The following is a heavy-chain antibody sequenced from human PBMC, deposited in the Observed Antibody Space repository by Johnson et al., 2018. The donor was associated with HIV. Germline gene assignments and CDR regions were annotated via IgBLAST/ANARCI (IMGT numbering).Heavy chain of an antibody. J-gene: IGHJ3*02. V-gene: IGHV3-30*04. CDR2: ISYDGSNK. Sequence: QVLLVESGGGVVQPGRSMRLSCAASGFTFSSYAMHWVRQAPGKGLEWVAVISYDGSNKYYADSVKGRFTISRDNSKNTLYLQMNSLRAEDTAVYYCAFIEYSSLDAFDMWGQGTMVTVSS. CDR3: AFIEYSSLDAFDM. CDR1: GFTFSSYA. D-gene: IGHD6-6*01.